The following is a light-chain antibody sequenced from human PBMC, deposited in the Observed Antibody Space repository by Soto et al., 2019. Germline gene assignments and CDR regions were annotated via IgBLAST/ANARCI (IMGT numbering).Light chain of an antibody. CDR3: ATWDESLSGWV. CDR2: RND. J-gene: IGLJ3*02. V-gene: IGLV1-47*01. CDR1: NSNIGSNY. Sequence: QAVVTQPPSASGTPGQRVTISCSGRNSNIGSNYVYWYQQLPGTAPKLLIYRNDQRPSGVPDRFSASKSGTSASLAITGLRSEDEADYYCATWDESLSGWVFGGGTKLTVL.